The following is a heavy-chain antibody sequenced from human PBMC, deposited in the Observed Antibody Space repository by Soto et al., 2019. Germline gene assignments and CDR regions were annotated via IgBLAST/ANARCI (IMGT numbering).Heavy chain of an antibody. CDR1: GGSISSSSFH. CDR3: ARFYGYNYFCDY. D-gene: IGHD5-12*01. Sequence: PSETLSLTYTVSGGSISSSSFHWGWIRQPPGKGLEWIGSIYYSGSTYYNPSLKSRLTISADTSKNQFSLKLSSVTAADTAVYYCARFYGYNYFCDYWGQGTQVTVSS. J-gene: IGHJ4*02. V-gene: IGHV4-39*01. CDR2: IYYSGST.